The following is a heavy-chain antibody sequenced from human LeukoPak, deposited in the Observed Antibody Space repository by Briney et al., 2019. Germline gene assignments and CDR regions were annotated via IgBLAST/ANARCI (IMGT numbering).Heavy chain of an antibody. Sequence: GGSLRLSCAAFGFTFSSYAMHWVRQAPGKGLEWVAVISYDGSNKYYADSVKGRFTISRDNSKNTLYLQMNSLRAEDTAVYYCARDGRGIVSSAGYFDYWGQGTLVTVSS. D-gene: IGHD5/OR15-5a*01. V-gene: IGHV3-30*04. CDR3: ARDGRGIVSSAGYFDY. CDR1: GFTFSSYA. CDR2: ISYDGSNK. J-gene: IGHJ4*02.